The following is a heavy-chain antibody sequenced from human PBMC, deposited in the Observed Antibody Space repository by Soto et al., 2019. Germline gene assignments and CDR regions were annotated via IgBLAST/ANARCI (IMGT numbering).Heavy chain of an antibody. CDR2: IYPGDSGT. V-gene: IGHV5-51*01. CDR1: GYTFNSYW. D-gene: IGHD3-16*01. CDR3: ARLPRDDQNTVFRGAFDY. Sequence: GESLKISCKGSGYTFNSYWIAWLRQMPGQGLEWMAIIYPGDSGTRYSPSFQGQVSSSVDRSTNIAYLQWTSLKASDTGIYFCARLPRDDQNTVFRGAFDYWGQGTLVTVSS. J-gene: IGHJ4*02.